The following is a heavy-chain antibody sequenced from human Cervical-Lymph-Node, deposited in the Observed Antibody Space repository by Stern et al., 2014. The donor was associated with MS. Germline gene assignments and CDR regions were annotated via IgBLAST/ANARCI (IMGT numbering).Heavy chain of an antibody. CDR1: GDTFGTYG. CDR3: AIMGTNGIDV. D-gene: IGHD5-18*01. J-gene: IGHJ6*02. CDR2: ISGYKGNT. Sequence: VRLVQSGTEVKKPGASVKVSCKASGDTFGTYGVNWVRQAPGQRLEWLGWISGYKGNTNYAQRLQGRVTLTTDTSTTTAYMELRSLRSDDTAVYYCAIMGTNGIDVWGQGTTVTVSS. V-gene: IGHV1-18*01.